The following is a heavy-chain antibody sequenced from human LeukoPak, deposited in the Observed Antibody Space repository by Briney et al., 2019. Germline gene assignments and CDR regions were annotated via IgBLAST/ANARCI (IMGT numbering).Heavy chain of an antibody. J-gene: IGHJ4*02. D-gene: IGHD3-9*01. Sequence: EASVKVSCTASGYTFTGFYLHWVRQAPGQGLEWMGWINPNSGGTDFAQRFQGRVTMTRDTSISTAYMELSRLRSDDTAVYYCATYDILTGYRYWGQGTLVTVSS. CDR2: INPNSGGT. CDR3: ATYDILTGYRY. V-gene: IGHV1-2*02. CDR1: GYTFTGFY.